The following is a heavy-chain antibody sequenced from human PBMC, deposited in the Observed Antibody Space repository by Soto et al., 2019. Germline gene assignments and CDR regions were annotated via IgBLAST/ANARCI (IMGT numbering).Heavy chain of an antibody. V-gene: IGHV3-74*01. J-gene: IGHJ6*02. CDR1: GFTFSSYW. Sequence: GGSLRLSCAASGFTFSSYWMHWVRQAPGKGLVWVSRINSDGSSTSYADSVKGRFTISRDNAKNTLYLQMNSLRAEDTAVYYCASRSSGSYYSMDVWGQGTTVTVSS. CDR3: ASRSSGSYYSMDV. D-gene: IGHD1-26*01. CDR2: INSDGSST.